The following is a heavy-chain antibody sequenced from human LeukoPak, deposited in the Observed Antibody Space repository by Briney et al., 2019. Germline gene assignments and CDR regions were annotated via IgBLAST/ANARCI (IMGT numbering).Heavy chain of an antibody. J-gene: IGHJ5*02. CDR3: ARGGGVRSGSGWRPGNWFDP. V-gene: IGHV4-39*07. D-gene: IGHD6-19*01. CDR1: GGSISSSSYY. Sequence: SETLSLTCTVSGGSISSSSYYWGWIRQPPGKGLEWIGSIYYSGSTYYNPSLKSRVTISVDTSKNQFSLKLSSVTAADTAVYYCARGGGVRSGSGWRPGNWFDPWGQGTQVIVSS. CDR2: IYYSGST.